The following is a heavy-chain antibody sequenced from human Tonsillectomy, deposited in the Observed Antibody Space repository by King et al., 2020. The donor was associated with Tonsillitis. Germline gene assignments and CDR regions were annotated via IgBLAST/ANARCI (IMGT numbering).Heavy chain of an antibody. Sequence: QLQESGPGLVKPSETLSLTCTVSGGSISSSSYYWGWIRQPPGKGLEWIGSIYYSGSTYYNPSLKSRVTISVDTSKNQFSLKLSSVTAADTAVYYCAGHARLRFSTVTTFLDYWGRGTLVTVSS. CDR3: AGHARLRFSTVTTFLDY. J-gene: IGHJ4*02. CDR2: IYYSGST. CDR1: GGSISSSSYY. D-gene: IGHD4-17*01. V-gene: IGHV4-39*07.